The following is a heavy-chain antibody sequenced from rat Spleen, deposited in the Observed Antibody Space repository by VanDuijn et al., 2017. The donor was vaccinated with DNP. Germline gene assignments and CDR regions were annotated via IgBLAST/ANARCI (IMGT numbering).Heavy chain of an antibody. D-gene: IGHD3-1*01. Sequence: EVLLVESDGGLVQPGRSLKLSCAVSGFTFSDYYMAWVRQAPAKGLEWVATISYDGGSTFYRDPVKGRFTISRDNAKNTLYLQMDSLRPGDTATYYCTTDLSGAFDYWGQGVMVTVSS. CDR1: GFTFSDYY. CDR3: TTDLSGAFDY. V-gene: IGHV5-20*01. J-gene: IGHJ2*01. CDR2: ISYDGGST.